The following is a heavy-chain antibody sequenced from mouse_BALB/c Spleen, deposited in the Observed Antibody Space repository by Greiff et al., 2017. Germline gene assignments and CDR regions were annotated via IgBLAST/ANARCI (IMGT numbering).Heavy chain of an antibody. Sequence: EVQLQESGTVLARPGASVKMSCKASGYSFTSYWMHWVKQRPGQGLEWIGAIYPGNSDTSYNQKFKGKAKLTAVTSASTAYMELSSLTNEDSAVSYCTRGNGNYADYYAMDYWGQGTSVTVSS. CDR2: IYPGNSDT. D-gene: IGHD2-1*01. CDR1: GYSFTSYW. CDR3: TRGNGNYADYYAMDY. V-gene: IGHV1-5*01. J-gene: IGHJ4*01.